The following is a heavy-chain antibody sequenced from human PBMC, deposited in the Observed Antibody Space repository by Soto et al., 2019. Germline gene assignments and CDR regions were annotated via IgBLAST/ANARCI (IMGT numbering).Heavy chain of an antibody. Sequence: VESLTISCKGSGYSFAGYGITWVRQKPGKGLEWMGRIDPSDSQTYYSPSFRGHVTISVTKSITTVFLQWSSLRASDTAMYYCARQIYDSDTGPNFQYYFDSWGQGTTVTVSS. V-gene: IGHV5-10-1*01. D-gene: IGHD3-22*01. J-gene: IGHJ4*02. CDR1: GYSFAGYG. CDR3: ARQIYDSDTGPNFQYYFDS. CDR2: IDPSDSQT.